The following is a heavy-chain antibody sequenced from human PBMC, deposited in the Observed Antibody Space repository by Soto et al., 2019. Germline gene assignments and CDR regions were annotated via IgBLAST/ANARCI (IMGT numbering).Heavy chain of an antibody. V-gene: IGHV4-34*01. CDR1: GGSFSGYY. CDR2: INHSGST. J-gene: IGHJ6*02. CDR3: ARDPISSGWAMDV. D-gene: IGHD6-19*01. Sequence: PSEALSLTCAVYGGSFSGYYWSWIRQPPGKGLEWIGEINHSGSTNYNPSLKSRVTISVDTSKNQFSLKLSSVTAADTAVYYCARDPISSGWAMDVWGQGTTVTVSS.